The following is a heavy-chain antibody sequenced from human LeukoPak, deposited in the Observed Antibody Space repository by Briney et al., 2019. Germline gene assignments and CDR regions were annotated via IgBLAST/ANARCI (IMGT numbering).Heavy chain of an antibody. D-gene: IGHD2-2*01. CDR2: IKSKTDGGTT. Sequence: PGGSLRLSCAASGFTFSNAWMSWVRQAPGKGLEWVGRIKSKTDGGTTDYAAPVKGRFTISRDDSKNTLYLQMNSLKTEDTAVYYCTTELGCSGTSCYVYWGQGTLVTVSS. V-gene: IGHV3-15*01. CDR1: GFTFSNAW. CDR3: TTELGCSGTSCYVY. J-gene: IGHJ4*02.